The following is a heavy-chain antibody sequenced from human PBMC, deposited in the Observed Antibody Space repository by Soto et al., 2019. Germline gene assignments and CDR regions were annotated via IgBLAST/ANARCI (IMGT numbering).Heavy chain of an antibody. Sequence: QVQLVQSGAEVKKTGSSVKVSCKASGGTFSSSSISWVRQAPGQGLEWMGGLIPIFGTANYAQKFRGRVTITADEARSTAYMELSILRSEDTVVYYCARGSVGTTTNLYYDYDGIDVWGQGTMVTVSS. V-gene: IGHV1-69*12. J-gene: IGHJ6*02. D-gene: IGHD1-26*01. CDR2: LIPIFGTA. CDR1: GGTFSSSS. CDR3: ARGSVGTTTNLYYDYDGIDV.